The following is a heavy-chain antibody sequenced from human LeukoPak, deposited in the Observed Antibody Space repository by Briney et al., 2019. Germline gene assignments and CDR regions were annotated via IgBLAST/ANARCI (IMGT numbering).Heavy chain of an antibody. Sequence: PGGSLRLSCAASGFTFSSYAMSWVRQAPGKGLEWVSAMSGSSGSTYYADSVKGRFTISRDNSKNTLYLRMNSLRAEDSALYYCAKVRVGTSDCFDYWGQGTLVTVSS. J-gene: IGHJ4*02. CDR1: GFTFSSYA. D-gene: IGHD5-12*01. CDR2: MSGSSGST. V-gene: IGHV3-23*01. CDR3: AKVRVGTSDCFDY.